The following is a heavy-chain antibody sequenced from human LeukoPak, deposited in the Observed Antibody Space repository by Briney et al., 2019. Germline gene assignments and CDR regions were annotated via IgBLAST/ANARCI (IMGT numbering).Heavy chain of an antibody. CDR2: ISYDGSNK. CDR1: GFTFSSYG. Sequence: GGSLRLSCAASGFTFSSYGMHWVRHAPGKGLEWVAVISYDGSNKYYADSVEGRFTISRDNSKNTLYLQMNSLRAEETAVYYCAKGSVAGRTRVVVFDYCGEGTLVTVS. J-gene: IGHJ4*02. V-gene: IGHV3-30*18. CDR3: AKGSVAGRTRVVVFDY. D-gene: IGHD6-19*01.